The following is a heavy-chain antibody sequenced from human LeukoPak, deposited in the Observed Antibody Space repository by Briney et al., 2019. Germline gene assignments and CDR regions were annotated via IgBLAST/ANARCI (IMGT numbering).Heavy chain of an antibody. CDR1: GVSFSTYY. V-gene: IGHV4-4*07. CDR3: ARDAKYYYGSRTYFFFEY. J-gene: IGHJ4*02. Sequence: SETLSLTCSVSGVSFSTYYWSWIRQPAGKGLEWIGHIYADKTTDYNPSLKSRVTMSIDTSRNQFSLKLSSVTAADTAVYYCARDAKYYYGSRTYFFFEYWGQGTLLSVSS. CDR2: IYADKTT. D-gene: IGHD3-10*01.